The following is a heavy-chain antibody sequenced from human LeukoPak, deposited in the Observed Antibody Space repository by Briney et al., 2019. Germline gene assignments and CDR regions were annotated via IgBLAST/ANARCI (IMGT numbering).Heavy chain of an antibody. CDR2: INPNSGGT. V-gene: IGHV1-2*06. J-gene: IGHJ4*02. Sequence: GASVKVSCKASGYTFTGYYMHWVRQAPGQGLEWMGRINPNSGGTSYAQKFQGRVTMTRDTSTSTVYMELSSLRSEDTAVYYCARFPRVGADDYWGQGTLVTVSS. CDR3: ARFPRVGADDY. D-gene: IGHD1-26*01. CDR1: GYTFTGYY.